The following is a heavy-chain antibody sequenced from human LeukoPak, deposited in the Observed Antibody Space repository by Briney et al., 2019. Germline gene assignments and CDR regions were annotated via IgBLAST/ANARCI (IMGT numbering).Heavy chain of an antibody. CDR1: GFTFSSYW. D-gene: IGHD6-13*01. Sequence: GGSLSLSCAASGFTFSSYWMHWFRQAPGKGLVGVSRINSKGSSTNYADSVKGRFTISRTNAKNTLYLQMDSMRSDDAGVYFFAGGWAVRVGVYRMAFDIWGQGTMVTVSS. CDR2: INSKGSST. J-gene: IGHJ3*02. CDR3: AGGWAVRVGVYRMAFDI. V-gene: IGHV3-74*01.